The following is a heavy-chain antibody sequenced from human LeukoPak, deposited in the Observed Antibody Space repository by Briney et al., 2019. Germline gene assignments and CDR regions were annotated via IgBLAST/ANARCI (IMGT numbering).Heavy chain of an antibody. CDR1: GGSISSSSYY. D-gene: IGHD6-13*01. V-gene: IGHV4-39*07. J-gene: IGHJ6*03. CDR3: ARGYSSSWYRYYYYYMDV. Sequence: SETLSLTCTVSGGSISSSSYYWGWIRQPPGKGLEWIGNIYHSGSTYYNPSLKSRVTISVDTSKNQFSLKLSSVTAADTAVYYCARGYSSSWYRYYYYYMDVWGKGTTVAVSS. CDR2: IYHSGST.